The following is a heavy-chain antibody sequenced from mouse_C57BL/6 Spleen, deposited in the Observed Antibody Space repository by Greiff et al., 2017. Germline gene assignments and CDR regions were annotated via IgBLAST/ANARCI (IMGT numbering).Heavy chain of an antibody. V-gene: IGHV1-55*01. CDR1: GYTFTSYW. D-gene: IGHD2-5*01. CDR3: ASLAYYSNYYYAMDY. CDR2: IYPGSGST. J-gene: IGHJ4*01. Sequence: VQLQQPGAELVKPGASVKMSCKASGYTFTSYWITWVKQRPGQGLEWIGDIYPGSGSTNYNEKFKSKATLTVDTSSSTAYMQLSSLTSEDSAVYYCASLAYYSNYYYAMDYWGQGTSVTVSS.